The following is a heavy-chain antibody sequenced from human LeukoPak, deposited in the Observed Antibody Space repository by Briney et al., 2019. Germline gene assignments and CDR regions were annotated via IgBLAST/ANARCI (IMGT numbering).Heavy chain of an antibody. J-gene: IGHJ4*02. Sequence: GGSLRLSCVASGFTFSSYSMNWVRQAPGKGLEWVSVIYSGGSTYYADSVKGRFTISRDNSKNTLYLQMNSLRAEDTAVYYCARTTYYDYVWGSYPEYYFDYWGQGTLVTVSS. CDR3: ARTTYYDYVWGSYPEYYFDY. V-gene: IGHV3-53*01. CDR2: IYSGGST. D-gene: IGHD3-16*02. CDR1: GFTFSSYS.